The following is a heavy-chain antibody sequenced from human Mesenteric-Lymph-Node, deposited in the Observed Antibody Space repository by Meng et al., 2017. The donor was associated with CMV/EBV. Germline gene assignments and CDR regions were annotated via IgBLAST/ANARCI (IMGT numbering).Heavy chain of an antibody. V-gene: IGHV4-4*02. Sequence: SDTSITSGNWWTWVRQAPGKGLEWIGEVYHTGTANYNPSLKRRVTMSVDKSNNLFSLRLTSVTAADTAIYYCAAGVRLFYYYGMDVWGQGTTVTVSS. CDR2: VYHTGTA. D-gene: IGHD2/OR15-2a*01. CDR1: DTSITSGNW. J-gene: IGHJ6*02. CDR3: AAGVRLFYYYGMDV.